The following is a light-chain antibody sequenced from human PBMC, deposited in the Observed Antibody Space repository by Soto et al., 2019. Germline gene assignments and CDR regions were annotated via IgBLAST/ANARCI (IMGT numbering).Light chain of an antibody. J-gene: IGKJ1*01. CDR2: GAS. CDR1: QSLSNSF. V-gene: IGKV3-20*01. CDR3: QQYGGGPWT. Sequence: EIVLTQSPGTLSLSPGERATLSCRASQSLSNSFLAWYQQKPGQAPRLLIYGASSRATGIPDRFSGSGSGTDFTLTISRLEPEDFAVYYCQQYGGGPWTFGQGTKVESK.